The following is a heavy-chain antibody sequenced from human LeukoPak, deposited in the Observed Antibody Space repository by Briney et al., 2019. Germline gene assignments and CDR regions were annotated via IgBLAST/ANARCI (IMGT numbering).Heavy chain of an antibody. V-gene: IGHV3-74*01. CDR2: MNSDGSTT. Sequence: GGSLRLSFAASGFTFSNYWMHWVRQAPGKGLVWVSRMNSDGSTTNYADSVKGRFTISRDNAKNTLYLQMNSLTAEDTAVYYCATAGNYRFDYWGQGTLVTVSS. J-gene: IGHJ4*02. D-gene: IGHD1-7*01. CDR3: ATAGNYRFDY. CDR1: GFTFSNYW.